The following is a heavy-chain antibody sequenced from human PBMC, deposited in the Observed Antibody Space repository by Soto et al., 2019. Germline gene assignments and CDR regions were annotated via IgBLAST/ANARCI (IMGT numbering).Heavy chain of an antibody. Sequence: VQLVESGGGLVQPGGSLKLSCAASGFTFSGSAMHWVRQASGKGLEWVGRIRSKANSYATAYAASVKGRFTISRDDSKNTAYLQMNSLTTEDTAVYYCTTGWIQLYEGGYGGQGTLVTVSS. CDR1: GFTFSGSA. V-gene: IGHV3-73*02. D-gene: IGHD5-18*01. J-gene: IGHJ4*02. CDR3: TTGWIQLYEGGY. CDR2: IRSKANSYAT.